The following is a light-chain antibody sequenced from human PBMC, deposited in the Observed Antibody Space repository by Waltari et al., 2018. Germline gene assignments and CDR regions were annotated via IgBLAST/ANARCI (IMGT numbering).Light chain of an antibody. CDR3: AAGDDSLNGVV. V-gene: IGLV1-44*01. J-gene: IGLJ2*01. CDR1: SSNIGSNP. CDR2: SNI. Sequence: QSVLTQPPSASGTPGQRVTISCSGSSSNIGSNPVNWYQQLPGTAPKLLTYSNIRRPSGVPDRCSGSKSGTSASLAISGLQSEDEADYYCAAGDDSLNGVVFGGGTKLTGL.